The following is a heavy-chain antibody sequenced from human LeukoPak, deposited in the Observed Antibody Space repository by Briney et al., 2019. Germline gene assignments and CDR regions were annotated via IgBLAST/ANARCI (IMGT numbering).Heavy chain of an antibody. Sequence: PGGSLRLSCAASGFTFGSYAMSWVRQAPGKGLEWVSGSTAYADSVKGRFTISRDNPRNTLYMQMNSLRAEGTALYYCAIMHPYYDGNGYWVQWGQGTLVTVSS. D-gene: IGHD3-22*01. CDR1: GFTFGSYA. CDR2: ST. J-gene: IGHJ4*02. V-gene: IGHV3-53*01. CDR3: AIMHPYYDGNGYWVQ.